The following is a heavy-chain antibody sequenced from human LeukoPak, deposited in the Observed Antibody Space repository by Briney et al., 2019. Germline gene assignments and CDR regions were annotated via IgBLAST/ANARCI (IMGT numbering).Heavy chain of an antibody. J-gene: IGHJ4*02. V-gene: IGHV1-46*01. CDR3: ARSRRTYYYDSSGYPNAAYFDY. CDR2: INPSGGST. D-gene: IGHD3-22*01. CDR1: GYTFTSYY. Sequence: ASVKVSCKASGYTFTSYYMHWVRQAPGQGLEWMGIINPSGGSTSYAQKFQGRVTMTRDTSTSTVYMELSSLRSEDTAVYYCARSRRTYYYDSSGYPNAAYFDYWGQGTLVTVSS.